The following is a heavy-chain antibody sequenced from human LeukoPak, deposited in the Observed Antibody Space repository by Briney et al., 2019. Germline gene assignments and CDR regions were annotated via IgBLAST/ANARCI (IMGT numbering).Heavy chain of an antibody. Sequence: GTSVKVSCKASGFTFTSSAVQWVRQARGQRLEWIGWIVVGSGNTNYAQKFQERVTITRDMSTSTAYMELSSLRSEDTAVYYCAADPTYYYDTSEWGFDYWGQGTLVTVSS. J-gene: IGHJ4*02. CDR1: GFTFTSSA. CDR3: AADPTYYYDTSEWGFDY. D-gene: IGHD3-22*01. CDR2: IVVGSGNT. V-gene: IGHV1-58*01.